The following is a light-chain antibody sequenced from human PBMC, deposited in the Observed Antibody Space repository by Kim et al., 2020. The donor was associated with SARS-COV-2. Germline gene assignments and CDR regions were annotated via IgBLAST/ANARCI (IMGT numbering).Light chain of an antibody. Sequence: VALGQTVRTTCQGESLRSYYATWYQQKPGQDPILVIYGKKNRPSGIPDRFSGASQGNTASLTITGTQAGDEAEYYCNSRDRNDNVVLAGGPKMTAL. J-gene: IGLJ2*01. CDR3: NSRDRNDNVV. CDR1: SLRSYY. V-gene: IGLV3-19*01. CDR2: GKK.